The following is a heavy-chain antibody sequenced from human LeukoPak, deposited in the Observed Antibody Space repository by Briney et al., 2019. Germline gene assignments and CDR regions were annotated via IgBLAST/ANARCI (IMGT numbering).Heavy chain of an antibody. V-gene: IGHV3-7*01. CDR3: ARSLRITIFGVVKRDGRNFDY. CDR1: GFTFSSYW. Sequence: GGSLRLSCAASGFTFSSYWMSWVRQAPGKGLEWVVNIKQDGSEKYYVDSVKGRFTISRDNAKNSLYLQMNSLRAEDTAVYYCARSLRITIFGVVKRDGRNFDYWGQGTLVTVSS. CDR2: IKQDGSEK. J-gene: IGHJ4*02. D-gene: IGHD3-3*01.